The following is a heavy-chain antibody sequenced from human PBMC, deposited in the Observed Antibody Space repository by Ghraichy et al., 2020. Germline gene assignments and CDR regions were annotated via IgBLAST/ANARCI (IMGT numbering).Heavy chain of an antibody. Sequence: GGSLRLSCAASGFTFSSYGMHWVRQAPGKGLEWVAVIWYDGSNKYYADSVKGRFTISRDNSKNTLYLQMNSLRAEDTAVYYCARETGDSGYESYYYGMDVWGQGTTVTVSS. J-gene: IGHJ6*02. V-gene: IGHV3-33*08. CDR2: IWYDGSNK. CDR1: GFTFSSYG. D-gene: IGHD5-12*01. CDR3: ARETGDSGYESYYYGMDV.